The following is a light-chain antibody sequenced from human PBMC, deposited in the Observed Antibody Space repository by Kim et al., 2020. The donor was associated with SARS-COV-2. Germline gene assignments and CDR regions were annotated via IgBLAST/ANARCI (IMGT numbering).Light chain of an antibody. V-gene: IGLV2-8*01. J-gene: IGLJ1*01. CDR1: SSDIGSYNF. Sequence: GQSVTISCTGASSDIGSYNFVSWYQPLPGKAPKLMIYEVTKRPSGVPDRFSGSKSGNTASLTVSGLQADDEADYYCSSYAGSNNFVFGTGTKVTVL. CDR3: SSYAGSNNFV. CDR2: EVT.